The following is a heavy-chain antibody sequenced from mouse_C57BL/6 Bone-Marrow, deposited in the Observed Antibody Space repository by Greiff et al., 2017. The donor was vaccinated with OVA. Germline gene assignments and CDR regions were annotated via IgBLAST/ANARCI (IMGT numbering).Heavy chain of an antibody. CDR1: GYTFTSYW. Sequence: QVQLQQPGAELVRPGSSVKLSCKASGYTFTSYWMHWVKQRPIQGLEWIGNIDPSDSETHYNQKFKEKATLTVDKSSSTAYMQLGSLTSEVSAVYYCARSYYYGSDYAMDYWGQGTSVTVSS. CDR2: IDPSDSET. J-gene: IGHJ4*01. V-gene: IGHV1-52*01. D-gene: IGHD1-1*01. CDR3: ARSYYYGSDYAMDY.